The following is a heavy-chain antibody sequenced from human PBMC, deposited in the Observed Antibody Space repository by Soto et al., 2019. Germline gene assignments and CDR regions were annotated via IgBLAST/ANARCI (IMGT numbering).Heavy chain of an antibody. CDR3: ARAPSHGWFQHLDY. CDR1: GYSFANYW. CDR2: IYPGDSDT. Sequence: PGESLKISCQGSGYSFANYWIGWVRQKPGKGLEWMGIIYPGDSDTRYSPSCQGHVTSSADKSLNTAYLQWSSLRASDTAIYDCARAPSHGWFQHLDYWGQGTLVTVSS. D-gene: IGHD6-19*01. J-gene: IGHJ4*02. V-gene: IGHV5-51*01.